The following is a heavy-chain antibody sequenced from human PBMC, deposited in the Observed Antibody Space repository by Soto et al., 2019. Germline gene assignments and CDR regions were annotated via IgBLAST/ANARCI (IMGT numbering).Heavy chain of an antibody. Sequence: GAPVKVSCKTSGYTFSSYTIAWVRQAPGQGLEWLGWISPDDGNTEYEQKFQGRVTMTADTLTNNAYMELRSLKYDDTAVYYCARVEAPFGESLHWGQGTPVTVSS. CDR1: GYTFSSYT. J-gene: IGHJ4*02. CDR3: ARVEAPFGESLH. CDR2: ISPDDGNT. V-gene: IGHV1-18*01. D-gene: IGHD3-10*01.